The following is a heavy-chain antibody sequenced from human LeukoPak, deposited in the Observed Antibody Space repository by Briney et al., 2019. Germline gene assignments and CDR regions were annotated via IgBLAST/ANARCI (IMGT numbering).Heavy chain of an antibody. D-gene: IGHD2-8*01. CDR2: ISTSGSTI. J-gene: IGHJ4*02. CDR3: ARTGNGWSFDY. Sequence: PGGSLRLSCAASGFTFSSYEMNWVRQAPGKGLEWVSYISTSGSTIYYADSVRGRFTISRDNAKNSLYLQMNSLTAEDTAVYYCARTGNGWSFDYWGQGTLVTVSS. CDR1: GFTFSSYE. V-gene: IGHV3-48*03.